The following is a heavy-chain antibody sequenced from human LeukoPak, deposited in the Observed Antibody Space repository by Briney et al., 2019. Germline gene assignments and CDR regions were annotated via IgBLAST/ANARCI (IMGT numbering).Heavy chain of an antibody. V-gene: IGHV3-33*01. Sequence: GGSLRLSCAGSGFTFGGYGVHWFRQTPGKGLEWVAVIAYDGSRAFYADSVKGRFTISRDNSKNTMSVQMDDLRAEDTAVYYCTRYNNDHFDYWGQGTLVTVSS. CDR1: GFTFGGYG. CDR3: TRYNNDHFDY. D-gene: IGHD1-14*01. CDR2: IAYDGSRA. J-gene: IGHJ4*02.